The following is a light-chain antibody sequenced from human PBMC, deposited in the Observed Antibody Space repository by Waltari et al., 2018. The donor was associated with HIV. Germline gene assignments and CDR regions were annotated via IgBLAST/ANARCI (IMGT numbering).Light chain of an antibody. V-gene: IGKV4-1*01. J-gene: IGKJ3*01. CDR2: WAS. Sequence: DIVMTQSPDSLSVSLGERATINCKSSQSILYSPNNKNYLVWYQQKPGQPPKLLISWASTRESGVPDRFSGSGSGTDFTLTISSLQAEDVAIYYCQQYYTTPFTFGPGTRVDIK. CDR3: QQYYTTPFT. CDR1: QSILYSPNNKNY.